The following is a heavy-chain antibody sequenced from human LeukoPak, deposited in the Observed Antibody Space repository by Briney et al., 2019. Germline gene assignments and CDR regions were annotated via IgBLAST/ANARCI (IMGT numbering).Heavy chain of an antibody. CDR3: ARGPVAASDDAFDI. V-gene: IGHV4-61*02. CDR1: GGSISSGSYY. J-gene: IGHJ3*02. Sequence: PSETLFLTCTVSGGSISSGSYYWSWIRQPAGKGLEWIGRIYSSGGTNYNPSLKSRVTISVDTSKNQFSLKLSSVTAADTAVYYCARGPVAASDDAFDIWGQGTMVTVSS. D-gene: IGHD6-13*01. CDR2: IYSSGGT.